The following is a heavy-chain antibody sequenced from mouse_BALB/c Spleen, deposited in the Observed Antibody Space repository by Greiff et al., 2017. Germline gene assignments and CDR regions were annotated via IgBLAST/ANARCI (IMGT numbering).Heavy chain of an antibody. CDR1: GYSITSDYA. V-gene: IGHV3-2*02. D-gene: IGHD2-1*01. CDR2: ISYSGST. CDR3: ARRDYGNYECAY. Sequence: DVKLQESGPGLVKPSQSLSLTCTVTGYSITSDYAWNWIRQFPGNKLEWMGYISYSGSTSYNPSLKSRISITRDTSKNQFFLQLNSVTTEDTATYDCARRDYGNYECAYWGQGTLVTVSA. J-gene: IGHJ3*01.